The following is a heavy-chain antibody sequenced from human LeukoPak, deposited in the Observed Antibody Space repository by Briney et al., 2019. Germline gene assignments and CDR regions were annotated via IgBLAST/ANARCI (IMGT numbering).Heavy chain of an antibody. J-gene: IGHJ4*02. Sequence: ASVTVSCKASGYTFTGYYMHWVRQAPGQGLEWMGWINPNSGGTNYAQKFQGRVTMTRDTSISTAYMELSRLRSDDTAVYYCARDLLDYGDGFDYWGQGTLVTVSS. D-gene: IGHD4-17*01. CDR3: ARDLLDYGDGFDY. CDR1: GYTFTGYY. CDR2: INPNSGGT. V-gene: IGHV1-2*02.